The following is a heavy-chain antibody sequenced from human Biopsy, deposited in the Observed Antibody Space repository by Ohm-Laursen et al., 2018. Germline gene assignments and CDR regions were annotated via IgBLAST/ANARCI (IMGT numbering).Heavy chain of an antibody. CDR1: GNTFSTYH. V-gene: IGHV1-46*01. Sequence: GASVKVSCKASGNTFSTYHIHWGRQSPGQGLECRGGISPCVATTSFSQKFQGRITMTSDTSTRTVYMDLNSLGSEDRAVYYCARAGVGSDGTDSYYYGLDVWGPGTTVTVSS. CDR2: ISPCVATT. J-gene: IGHJ6*02. D-gene: IGHD5-24*01. CDR3: ARAGVGSDGTDSYYYGLDV.